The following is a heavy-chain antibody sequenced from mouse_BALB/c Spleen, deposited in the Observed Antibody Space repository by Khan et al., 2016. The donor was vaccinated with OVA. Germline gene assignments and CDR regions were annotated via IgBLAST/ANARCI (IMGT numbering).Heavy chain of an antibody. D-gene: IGHD2-2*01. V-gene: IGHV1S81*02. CDR2: INPNNGGS. CDR3: TRSGYGSFAF. CDR1: GYTFSSYY. J-gene: IGHJ3*01. Sequence: VQLQQSGAELVKTGASVKLSCKASGYTFSSYYLYWVKQRPGQGLEWIGEINPNNGGSNFNEKFKNRATLTVDKSSYTAYMQLSSLTSEDSAVYYCTRSGYGSFAFRGQGTLVTVSA.